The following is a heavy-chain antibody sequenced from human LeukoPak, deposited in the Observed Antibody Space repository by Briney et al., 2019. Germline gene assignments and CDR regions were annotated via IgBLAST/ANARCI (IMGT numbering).Heavy chain of an antibody. D-gene: IGHD6-19*01. CDR3: ARGISPGSGWHFDI. CDR2: IFHCGST. V-gene: IGHV4-4*02. Sequence: SGTLSLTCAVSGDSISSGNWWHWVRPPPGRGLEWIGEIFHCGSTNYNPSLKSRVSISIDKSKNQFSLKLSSVTAADTAVYYCARGISPGSGWHFDIWGQGTMATVSS. CDR1: GDSISSGNW. J-gene: IGHJ3*02.